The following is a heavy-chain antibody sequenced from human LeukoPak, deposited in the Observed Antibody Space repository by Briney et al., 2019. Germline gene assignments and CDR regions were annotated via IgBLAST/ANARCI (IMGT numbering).Heavy chain of an antibody. D-gene: IGHD5-18*01. J-gene: IGHJ4*02. V-gene: IGHV1-2*02. CDR3: AAVDTAMVVGFDY. CDR1: GYTFTSYD. Sequence: ASVKVSCKASGYTFTSYDINWVRQATGQGLEWMGWINPNSGGTNYAQKFQGRVTMTRDTSISTAYMELSRLRSDDTAVYYCAAVDTAMVVGFDYWGQGTLVTVSS. CDR2: INPNSGGT.